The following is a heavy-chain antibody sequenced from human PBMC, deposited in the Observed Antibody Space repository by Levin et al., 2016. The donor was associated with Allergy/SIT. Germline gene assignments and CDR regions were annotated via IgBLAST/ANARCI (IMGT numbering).Heavy chain of an antibody. CDR2: INHSGST. V-gene: IGHV4-34*01. CDR1: GGSFSGYY. CDR3: ARGTKIRTFPIVVVPAVGRKGGYYYYGMDV. J-gene: IGHJ6*02. Sequence: SETLSLTCAVYGGSFSGYYWSWIRQPPGKGLEWIGEINHSGSTNYNPSLKSRVTISVDTSKNQFSLKLSSVTAADTAVYYCARGTKIRTFPIVVVPAVGRKGGYYYYGMDVWGQGTTVTVSS. D-gene: IGHD2-2*01.